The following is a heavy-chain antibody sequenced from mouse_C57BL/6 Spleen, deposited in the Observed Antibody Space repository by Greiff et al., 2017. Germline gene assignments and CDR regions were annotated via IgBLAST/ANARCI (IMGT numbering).Heavy chain of an antibody. Sequence: QVQLQQPGAELVRPGSSVKLSCKASGYTFTSYWMHWVKQRPIQGLEWIGNIDPSDSETHYNQKFKDKATLTVDKSSSTAYMQLSSLTSEDSAVYYCARDDGYYVGTGYFDVWGTGTTVTVSS. D-gene: IGHD2-3*01. CDR3: ARDDGYYVGTGYFDV. CDR1: GYTFTSYW. J-gene: IGHJ1*03. V-gene: IGHV1-52*01. CDR2: IDPSDSET.